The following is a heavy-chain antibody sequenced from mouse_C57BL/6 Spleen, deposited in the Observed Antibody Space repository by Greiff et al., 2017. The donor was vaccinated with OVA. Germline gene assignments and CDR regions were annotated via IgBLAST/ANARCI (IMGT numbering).Heavy chain of an antibody. V-gene: IGHV1-4*01. D-gene: IGHD1-1*01. CDR3: ARKGENYYGDFDY. CDR2: INPSSGYT. J-gene: IGHJ2*01. Sequence: QVQLKESGAELARPGASVKMSCKASVYTFTSYTMHWVKQRPGQGLEWIGYINPSSGYTKYNQKFKDKATLTADKSSSTAYMQLSSLTSEDSAVYYCARKGENYYGDFDYWGQGTTLTVSS. CDR1: VYTFTSYT.